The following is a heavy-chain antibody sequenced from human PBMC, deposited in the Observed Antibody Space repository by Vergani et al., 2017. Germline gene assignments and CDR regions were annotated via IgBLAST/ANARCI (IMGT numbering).Heavy chain of an antibody. V-gene: IGHV3-48*03. D-gene: IGHD2-15*01. CDR2: ISSSGSTI. CDR1: GLTFSSYE. Sequence: EVQLVESGGGLVQPGGSLRLSCAASGLTFSSYEMNWVRQAPGKGLEWVSYISSSGSTIYYADSVKGRFTISRDNAKNSLYLQMNSLRAEDTAVYYCAGTLGYCSGGSCRAVGWFDPWGQGTLVTVSS. CDR3: AGTLGYCSGGSCRAVGWFDP. J-gene: IGHJ5*02.